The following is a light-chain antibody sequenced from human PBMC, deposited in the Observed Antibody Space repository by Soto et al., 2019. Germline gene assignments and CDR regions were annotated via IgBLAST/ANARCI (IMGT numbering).Light chain of an antibody. V-gene: IGKV1-39*01. CDR1: QSISSS. CDR2: AAS. CDR3: QQSYSSPQMYT. J-gene: IGKJ2*01. Sequence: DIQMTRSPSSLSASVGDRVTITCRASQSISSSLNWYQQKPGKAPDLLIYAASNLQSGVPSRFSGSGSGTDFTLTISSLQPEDFATDYCQQSYSSPQMYTFGQGTKLEIK.